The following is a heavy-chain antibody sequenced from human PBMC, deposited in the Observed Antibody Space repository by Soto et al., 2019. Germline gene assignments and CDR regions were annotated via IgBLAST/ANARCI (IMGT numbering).Heavy chain of an antibody. V-gene: IGHV1-8*01. D-gene: IGHD2-2*01. CDR2: MNPNSGNT. CDR1: GYTFTSYD. CDR3: ARIIGGREIVVVPAYYYYMDV. J-gene: IGHJ6*03. Sequence: QVQLVQSGAEVKKPGASVKVSCKASGYTFTSYDINWVRQATGQGLEWMGWMNPNSGNTGYAQKFQGRVTMTRNTSISTAYMELSRLRSEDTAVYYCARIIGGREIVVVPAYYYYMDVWGKGTTVTVSS.